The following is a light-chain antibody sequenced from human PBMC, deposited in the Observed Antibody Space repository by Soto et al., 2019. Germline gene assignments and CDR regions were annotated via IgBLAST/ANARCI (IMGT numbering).Light chain of an antibody. Sequence: DIVMTQSPDSLAVSLGERATINCKSSQSVLYSSNNKNYLAWYQQKPGQPPKLLIYWASTRESGVPDRFSVSGSGTDFTLTISSLQAEDVAVYYCQQYYSTPLTFGGGTKVDI. J-gene: IGKJ4*01. CDR2: WAS. V-gene: IGKV4-1*01. CDR3: QQYYSTPLT. CDR1: QSVLYSSNNKNY.